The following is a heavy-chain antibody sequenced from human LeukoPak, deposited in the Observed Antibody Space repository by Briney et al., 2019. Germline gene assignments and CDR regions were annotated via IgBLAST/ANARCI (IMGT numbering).Heavy chain of an antibody. D-gene: IGHD3-16*01. Sequence: ASVKVSCKASGYTFTGYYMHWVRQAPGQGLEWMGWINTNTGNPTYAQGFTGRSVFSLDTSVSTAYLQISSLKAEDTAVYYCAREGGSARYYYGMDVWGQGTTVTVSS. CDR2: INTNTGNP. CDR3: AREGGSARYYYGMDV. V-gene: IGHV7-4-1*02. J-gene: IGHJ6*02. CDR1: GYTFTGYY.